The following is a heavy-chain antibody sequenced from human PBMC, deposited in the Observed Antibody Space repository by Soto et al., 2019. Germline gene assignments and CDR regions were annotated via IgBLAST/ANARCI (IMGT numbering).Heavy chain of an antibody. CDR3: ARGWGGGYSYLVYYYYYYMYV. V-gene: IGHV3-74*01. Sequence: GGSLRLSCAASGFTFSSYWMHWVRQAPGKGLVWVSRINSDGSSTSYADSVKGRFTISRDNAKNTLYLQMNSLRAEDTAVYYCARGWGGGYSYLVYYYYYYMYVCGKGTTVPVSS. CDR2: INSDGSST. CDR1: GFTFSSYW. D-gene: IGHD5-18*01. J-gene: IGHJ6*03.